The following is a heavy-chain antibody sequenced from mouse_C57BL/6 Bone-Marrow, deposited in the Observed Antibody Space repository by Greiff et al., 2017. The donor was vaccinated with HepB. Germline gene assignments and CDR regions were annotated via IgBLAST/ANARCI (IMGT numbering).Heavy chain of an antibody. D-gene: IGHD1-1*01. CDR3: ARGRRIYYYGSSSHYYAMDY. Sequence: EVKLMESGGGLVQPGGSLKLSCAASGFTFSDYYMYWVRQTPEKRLEWVAYISNGGGSTYYPDTVKGRFTISRDNAKNTLYLQMSRLKYEDTAMYYCARGRRIYYYGSSSHYYAMDYWGQGTSVTVSS. CDR2: ISNGGGST. V-gene: IGHV5-12*01. CDR1: GFTFSDYY. J-gene: IGHJ4*01.